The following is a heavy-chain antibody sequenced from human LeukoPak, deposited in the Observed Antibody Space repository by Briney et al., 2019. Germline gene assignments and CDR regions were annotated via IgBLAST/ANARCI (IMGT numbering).Heavy chain of an antibody. D-gene: IGHD3-16*01. V-gene: IGHV3-11*04. Sequence: GGSVRLSCAASGFTFSDYYMSWIRQAPGKGLEWVSTIKGTGLTTYYADSVKGRFTISRDNAKNSLFLQMSSLRADDTAIYYCARAGELRYMDVWGKGTAVTVSS. CDR2: IKGTGLTT. CDR3: ARAGELRYMDV. J-gene: IGHJ6*03. CDR1: GFTFSDYY.